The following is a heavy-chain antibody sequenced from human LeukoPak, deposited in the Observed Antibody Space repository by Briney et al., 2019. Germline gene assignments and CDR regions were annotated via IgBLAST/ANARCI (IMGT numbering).Heavy chain of an antibody. V-gene: IGHV3-30*03. CDR3: VREWSGYSFDY. D-gene: IGHD5-18*01. CDR2: ISNDGSIK. Sequence: GGSLRLSCAASGFTFSTYGMPWVCQAPGKGLEWVAVISNDGSIKYYADSVKGRFTVSRDNSKNTVYLQMNSLRVEDTAVYYCVREWSGYSFDYWGQGALVAVSS. CDR1: GFTFSTYG. J-gene: IGHJ4*02.